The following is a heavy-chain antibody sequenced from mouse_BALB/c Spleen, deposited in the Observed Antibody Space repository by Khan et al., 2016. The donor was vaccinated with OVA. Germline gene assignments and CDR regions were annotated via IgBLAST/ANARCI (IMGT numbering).Heavy chain of an antibody. V-gene: IGHV3-2*02. CDR1: GYSITSDYA. J-gene: IGHJ4*01. CDR2: ISYGGSP. Sequence: EVQLQESGPGLVKPSQSLSLTCTVTGYSITSDYAWDWIRQFPGNKLEWMGYISYGGSPSYNPSLKSRISITRDTSKNQFFLQLNSVTTEDTATYYCARKNYYGYAMDYWGQGTSVTVSS. D-gene: IGHD1-1*01. CDR3: ARKNYYGYAMDY.